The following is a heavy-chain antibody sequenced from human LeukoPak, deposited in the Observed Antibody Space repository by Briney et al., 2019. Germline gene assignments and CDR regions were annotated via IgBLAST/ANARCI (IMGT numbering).Heavy chain of an antibody. J-gene: IGHJ4*02. CDR2: IKQEGSEK. CDR1: GFTFSSYW. V-gene: IGHV3-7*01. Sequence: AGGSLRLSCAASGFTFSSYWMSWVRQAPGKGLEWVANIKQEGSEKYYVDSVKGRFTVFRDNAKNSLYLQMNSLRAEDTAVYYCARGHSGLDFWGQGTLVTVSS. CDR3: ARGHSGLDF. D-gene: IGHD6-19*01.